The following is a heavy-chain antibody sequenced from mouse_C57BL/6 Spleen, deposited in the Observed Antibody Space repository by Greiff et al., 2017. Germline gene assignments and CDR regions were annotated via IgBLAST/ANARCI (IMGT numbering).Heavy chain of an antibody. CDR1: GYAFSSYW. V-gene: IGHV1-80*01. CDR2: IYPGDGDT. Sequence: VQLQQSGAELVKPGASVKISCKASGYAFSSYWMNWVKQRPGKGLEWIGQIYPGDGDTNYNGKFNGKATLTADKSSSTAYMQLSSLTSEDSAVYFCARGRITTVVATPFAYWGQGTLVTVSA. D-gene: IGHD1-1*01. J-gene: IGHJ3*01. CDR3: ARGRITTVVATPFAY.